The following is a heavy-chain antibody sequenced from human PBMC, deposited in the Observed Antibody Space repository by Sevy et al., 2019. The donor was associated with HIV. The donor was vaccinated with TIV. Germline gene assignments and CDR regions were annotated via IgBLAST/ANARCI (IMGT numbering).Heavy chain of an antibody. Sequence: GGSLRLSCAASGFTFSSYAMSWVRQAPGKGLEWVSAISGSGGSTYYADSVKGRFTISRDNAKNTLYLQMNSLRAEDRAVYYCAKTSGYGSGWSHWDYWGQGTLVTVSS. CDR1: GFTFSSYA. CDR2: ISGSGGST. CDR3: AKTSGYGSGWSHWDY. D-gene: IGHD6-19*01. V-gene: IGHV3-23*01. J-gene: IGHJ4*02.